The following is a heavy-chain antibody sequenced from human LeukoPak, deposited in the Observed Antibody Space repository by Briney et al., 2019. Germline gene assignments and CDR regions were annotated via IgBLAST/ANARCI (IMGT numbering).Heavy chain of an antibody. CDR2: IRSKAYGETA. Sequence: GGSLRLSCTASGFTFGDYAMSWIRQAPGKGLEWVGFIRSKAYGETADYAASVKGRFTISRDDSKAIAYLQMNSLKTEDTAVYYCATDSYDYTWGQGTLVTVSS. CDR3: ATDSYDYT. V-gene: IGHV3-49*03. J-gene: IGHJ5*02. D-gene: IGHD4-11*01. CDR1: GFTFGDYA.